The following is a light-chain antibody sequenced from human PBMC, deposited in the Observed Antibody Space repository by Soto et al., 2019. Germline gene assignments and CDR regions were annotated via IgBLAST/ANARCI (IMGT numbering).Light chain of an antibody. CDR1: QSVSTN. J-gene: IGKJ4*01. CDR3: QQYDLATG. V-gene: IGKV3-15*01. Sequence: EIVMTQSPDTLSVSPGERATLSCRASQSVSTNLAWYQQKPGQAPRLLIFNASTRATGTAARFSGSGSGTEFTLNIRRLQSEDFAVYYCQQYDLATGFGGGTKVEIK. CDR2: NAS.